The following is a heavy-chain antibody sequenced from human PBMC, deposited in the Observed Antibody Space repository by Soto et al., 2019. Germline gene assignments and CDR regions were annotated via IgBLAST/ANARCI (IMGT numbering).Heavy chain of an antibody. Sequence: SVKVSCKASGFTFTSSAVQWVRQARGQRLEWIGWIVVGSGNTNYAQKFQERVTITRDMSTSTAYMELSSLRSEDTAVYYCAASGGTGYYDFDYWGQGTLVTVPS. CDR2: IVVGSGNT. CDR3: AASGGTGYYDFDY. V-gene: IGHV1-58*01. D-gene: IGHD3-9*01. J-gene: IGHJ4*02. CDR1: GFTFTSSA.